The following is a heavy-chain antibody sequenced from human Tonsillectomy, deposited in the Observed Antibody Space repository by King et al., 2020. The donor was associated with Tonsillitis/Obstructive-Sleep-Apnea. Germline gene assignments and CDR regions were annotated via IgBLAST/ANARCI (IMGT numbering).Heavy chain of an antibody. CDR1: GFSLSNTRMG. V-gene: IGHV2-26*01. D-gene: IGHD2/OR15-2a*01. Sequence: VTLKESGPELVKPTETLTLTCTVSGFSLSNTRMGVSWIRQPPGKALEWLAHIFSNDEKSYSTSLKSRLIISKDTSKSQVVLTMTNMDPVDTATYYYASTLSTSYYYYFYMDVWGKGTTVTVSS. J-gene: IGHJ6*03. CDR2: IFSNDEK. CDR3: ASTLSTSYYYYFYMDV.